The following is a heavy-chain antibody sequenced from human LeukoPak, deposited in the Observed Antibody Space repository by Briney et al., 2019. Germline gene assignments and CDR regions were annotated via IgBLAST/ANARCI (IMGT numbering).Heavy chain of an antibody. CDR3: ARDQETATAGIGY. J-gene: IGHJ4*02. D-gene: IGHD6-13*01. CDR1: GGSISSSRYY. Sequence: PSETLSLTCTVSGGSISSSRYYWGWIRQPPGKGLEWIGSIYYSGSTYYNPSLKSRVTISVDTSKNQFSLKLSSVTAADTAVYYCARDQETATAGIGYWGQGTLVTVSS. V-gene: IGHV4-39*07. CDR2: IYYSGST.